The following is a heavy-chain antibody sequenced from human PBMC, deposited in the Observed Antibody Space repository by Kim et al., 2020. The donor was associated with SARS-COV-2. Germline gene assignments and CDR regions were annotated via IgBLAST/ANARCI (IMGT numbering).Heavy chain of an antibody. D-gene: IGHD3-16*01. CDR1: GFTFSRYW. CDR3: ARGGSGSLDY. Sequence: GGSLRLSCAASGFTFSRYWMHWVRQAPGKGLVWISHINGDGRSTSYADSVKGRVTISRDNAKNTLYLQMNSLRAEDMAVYYCARGGSGSLDYWGQGTLVTVSS. J-gene: IGHJ4*02. V-gene: IGHV3-74*01. CDR2: INGDGRST.